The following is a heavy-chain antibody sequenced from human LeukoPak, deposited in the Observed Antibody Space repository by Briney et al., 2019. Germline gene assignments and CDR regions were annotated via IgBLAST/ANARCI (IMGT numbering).Heavy chain of an antibody. CDR1: GFTFSSYA. D-gene: IGHD3-9*01. CDR2: ISYDGSNT. CDR3: ARATNYNILTGIGTYGLDV. Sequence: PGGALRLSCAASGFTFSSYAMHWVRQAPGKGLEWVAVISYDGSNTYYADSVKGRFTISSDNSKNTLYVQMSSLRGEDTAVYHCARATNYNILTGIGTYGLDVWGQGTTVTVSS. J-gene: IGHJ6*02. V-gene: IGHV3-30-3*01.